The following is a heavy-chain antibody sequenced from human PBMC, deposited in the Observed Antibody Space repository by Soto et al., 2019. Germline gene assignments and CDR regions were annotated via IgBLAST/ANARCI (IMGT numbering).Heavy chain of an antibody. CDR2: ITPIAETT. CDR3: ARGVAPGQTADPYAFDL. V-gene: IGHV1-69*01. Sequence: QAQLVQSGAEVRKPGSSVRVSCRASGGPFTRYAVSWVRQAPGQGLEWIGGITPIAETTNYAQKFRGRLSIPADESTDTVHMELRRLTSDDTAVYFCARGVAPGQTADPYAFDLWGQGSRVTVSS. J-gene: IGHJ3*01. D-gene: IGHD3-3*01. CDR1: GGPFTRYA.